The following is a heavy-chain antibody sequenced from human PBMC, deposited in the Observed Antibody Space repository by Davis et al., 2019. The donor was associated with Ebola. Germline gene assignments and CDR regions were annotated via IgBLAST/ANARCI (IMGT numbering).Heavy chain of an antibody. V-gene: IGHV1-3*01. CDR1: GFTFSSYA. Sequence: GESLKISCAASGFTFSSYAMHWVRQAPGQRLEWMGWINAGNGNTKYSQKFQGRVTITRDTSASTAYMELSSLRSEDTAVYYCARGDYYPPLDYWGQGITVAVSS. D-gene: IGHD3-22*01. J-gene: IGHJ4*02. CDR2: INAGNGNT. CDR3: ARGDYYPPLDY.